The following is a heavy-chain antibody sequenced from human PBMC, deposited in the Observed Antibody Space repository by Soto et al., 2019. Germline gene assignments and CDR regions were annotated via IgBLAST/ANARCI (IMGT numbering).Heavy chain of an antibody. CDR1: GFTFSSYG. CDR3: AKVPATLGSSGYYDY. Sequence: PGGSLRLSCAASGFTFSSYGMHWVRQAPGKGLEWVAVISYDGSNKYYADSVKGRFTISRDNSKDTLYLQMNSLRAEDTAVYYCAKVPATLGSSGYYDYWGQGTLVTVS. V-gene: IGHV3-30*18. D-gene: IGHD3-22*01. J-gene: IGHJ4*02. CDR2: ISYDGSNK.